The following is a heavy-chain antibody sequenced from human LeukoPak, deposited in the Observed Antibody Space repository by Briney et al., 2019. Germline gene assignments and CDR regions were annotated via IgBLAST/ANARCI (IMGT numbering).Heavy chain of an antibody. Sequence: GESLKISCKGSGYSFTSYWIAWVRQMPGKGLEWMGVIYPGDANTKYSPSFQGQVTISADKSISTAYLQWSSLKPSDTAMYYCARPLDSSAYYPGYWGQGTLVTVSS. CDR3: ARPLDSSAYYPGY. CDR1: GYSFTSYW. J-gene: IGHJ4*02. V-gene: IGHV5-51*01. D-gene: IGHD3-22*01. CDR2: IYPGDANT.